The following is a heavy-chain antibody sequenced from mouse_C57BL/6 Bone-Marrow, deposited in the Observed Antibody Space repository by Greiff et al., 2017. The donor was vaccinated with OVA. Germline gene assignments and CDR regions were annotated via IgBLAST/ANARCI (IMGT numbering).Heavy chain of an antibody. CDR1: GYTFTSYW. V-gene: IGHV1-61*01. CDR3: ARLLPPYVDY. J-gene: IGHJ2*01. CDR2: IYPSDSET. D-gene: IGHD1-1*01. Sequence: QVQLQQPGAELVRPGSSVKLSCKASGYTFTSYWMDWVKQRPGQGLEWIGNIYPSDSETHYNQKFKDKATLTVDKSSSTAYMQLSSLTSEDSAVYYCARLLPPYVDYWGQGTTLTVSS.